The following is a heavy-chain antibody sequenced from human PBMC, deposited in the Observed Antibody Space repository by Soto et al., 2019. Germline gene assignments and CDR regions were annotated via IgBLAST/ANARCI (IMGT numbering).Heavy chain of an antibody. CDR1: GYTFTSYY. J-gene: IGHJ6*02. CDR3: ARTERVRERMDV. D-gene: IGHD3-10*01. CDR2: INPSGGST. V-gene: IGHV1-46*01. Sequence: QVQLVQSGAEVKKPGASVKVSCKASGYTFTSYYMHWVRQAPGQGLEWMGIINPSGGSTSYAQKFQGRVIMTRDTSTSTVYMELSSLRSEDTAVYYCARTERVRERMDVWGQGTTVTVSS.